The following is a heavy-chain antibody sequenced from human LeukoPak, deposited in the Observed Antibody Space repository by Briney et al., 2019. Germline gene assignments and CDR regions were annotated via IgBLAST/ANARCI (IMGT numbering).Heavy chain of an antibody. CDR3: AMMDTAMARQYCYYYYGMDV. CDR2: MNPNSGNT. CDR1: GYTFTSYD. J-gene: IGHJ6*02. Sequence: GASVKVSCKASGYTFTSYDINWVRQATGQGLEWVGWMNPNSGNTGYAQKFQGRVTMTRNTSISTAYMELSSLRSEDTAVYYCAMMDTAMARQYCYYYYGMDVWGQGTTVTVSS. D-gene: IGHD5-18*01. V-gene: IGHV1-8*01.